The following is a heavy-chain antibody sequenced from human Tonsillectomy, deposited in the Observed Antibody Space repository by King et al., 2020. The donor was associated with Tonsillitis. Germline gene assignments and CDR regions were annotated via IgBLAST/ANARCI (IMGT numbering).Heavy chain of an antibody. CDR3: ARVEYTSSSPSMDY. D-gene: IGHD6-6*01. Sequence: QLQDSGPGLVKPSETLSLNCSVSGYSISSGYYWGWIRQPPGKGLEWIGSIYHSGNTYYNPSLKSRVTISVDTSKNQFSLKLTSVTAADTALYYCARVEYTSSSPSMDYWGQGTLVTVSS. CDR2: IYHSGNT. CDR1: GYSISSGYY. J-gene: IGHJ4*02. V-gene: IGHV4-38-2*02.